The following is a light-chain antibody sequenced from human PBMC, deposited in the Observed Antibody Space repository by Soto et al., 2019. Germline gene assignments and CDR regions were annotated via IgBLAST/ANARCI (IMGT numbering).Light chain of an antibody. CDR1: QSISSY. Sequence: DIQMTHSPSSLSASVGDRVTITCRASQSISSYLNWYQQKPGKAPKLLIYAASSLQSGVPSRFSGSGSGTDFTLTISSLQPEDFAPYYCQQSYSTPRTFGGGTKVEIK. CDR2: AAS. J-gene: IGKJ4*01. V-gene: IGKV1-39*01. CDR3: QQSYSTPRT.